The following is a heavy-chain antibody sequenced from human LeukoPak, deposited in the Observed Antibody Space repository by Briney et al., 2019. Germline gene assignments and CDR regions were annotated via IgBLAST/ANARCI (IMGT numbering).Heavy chain of an antibody. J-gene: IGHJ4*02. CDR1: GFTFSSYE. CDR3: ARDILIGYCSGGSCHHQY. V-gene: IGHV3-48*03. CDR2: ISSSGSTI. Sequence: GGSPRLSCAASGFTFSSYEMNWVRQAPGKGLEWVSYISSSGSTIYYADSVKGRFTISRDNAKNSLYLQMNSLRAEDTAVYYCARDILIGYCSGGSCHHQYWGQGTLVTVSS. D-gene: IGHD2-15*01.